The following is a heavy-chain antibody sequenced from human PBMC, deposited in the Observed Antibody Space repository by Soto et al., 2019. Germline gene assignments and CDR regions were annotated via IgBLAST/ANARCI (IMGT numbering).Heavy chain of an antibody. V-gene: IGHV3-48*01. Sequence: GSLRLSCAASGFTFSSYSMNWVRQAPGKGPEWVSYISSSSSTIYYADSVKGRFTISRDNAKNSLYLQMNSLRAEDTAVYYCARAARPYMDVWGKGTTVTVSS. CDR3: ARAARPYMDV. J-gene: IGHJ6*03. CDR1: GFTFSSYS. CDR2: ISSSSSTI. D-gene: IGHD6-6*01.